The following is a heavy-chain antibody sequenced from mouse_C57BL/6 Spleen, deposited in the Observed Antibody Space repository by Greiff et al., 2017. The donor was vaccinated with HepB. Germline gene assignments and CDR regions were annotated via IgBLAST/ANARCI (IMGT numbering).Heavy chain of an antibody. V-gene: IGHV1-81*01. CDR2: IYPRSGNT. CDR3: ARSGDGYYEGAY. Sequence: VQLQQSGAELARPGASVKLSCKASGYTFTSYGISWVKQRTGQGLEWIGEIYPRSGNTYYNEKFKGKATLTADKSSSTAYMELRSLTSEDSAVYFCARSGDGYYEGAYWGQGTLVTVSA. J-gene: IGHJ3*01. CDR1: GYTFTSYG. D-gene: IGHD2-3*01.